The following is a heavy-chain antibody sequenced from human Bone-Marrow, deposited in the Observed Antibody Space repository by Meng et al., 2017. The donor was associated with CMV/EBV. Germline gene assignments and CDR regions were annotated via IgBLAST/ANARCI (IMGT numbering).Heavy chain of an antibody. CDR2: ISSSGSTI. J-gene: IGHJ6*02. Sequence: GGSLRLSCAASGVTFSDYYMSWIRQAPGKGLEWVSYISSSGSTIYYADSVKGRFTISRDNAKNSLYLQMNSLRAEDTAVYYCARDRIAARGYYYYYGMDVWGQGTTVTVSS. D-gene: IGHD6-6*01. V-gene: IGHV3-11*01. CDR3: ARDRIAARGYYYYYGMDV. CDR1: GVTFSDYY.